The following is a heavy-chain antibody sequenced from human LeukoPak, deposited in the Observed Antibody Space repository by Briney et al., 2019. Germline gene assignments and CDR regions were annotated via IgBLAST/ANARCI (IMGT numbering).Heavy chain of an antibody. V-gene: IGHV3-23*01. D-gene: IGHD1-26*01. Sequence: GGSLRLSCAASGFTFINYAMSWVRQAPGKGLEWVSAISGSDGSTYYADSVKGRFTISRDNSKNTLYLQMNSLRAEDTAVYYCAKGFRSGDYYYYGVDVWGQGTTVTVSS. J-gene: IGHJ6*02. CDR1: GFTFINYA. CDR3: AKGFRSGDYYYYGVDV. CDR2: ISGSDGST.